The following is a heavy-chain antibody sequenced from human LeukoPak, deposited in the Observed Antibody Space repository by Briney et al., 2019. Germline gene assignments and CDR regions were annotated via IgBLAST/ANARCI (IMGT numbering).Heavy chain of an antibody. V-gene: IGHV1-2*02. CDR3: ARDGDSSSWGFDP. D-gene: IGHD6-13*01. Sequence: ASVKVSCKASGYTFTGYYMRWVRQAPGQGLEWMGWINPNSGGTNYAQKFQGRVTMTRDTSISTAYMELSRLRSDDTGVYYCARDGDSSSWGFDPWGQGTLVTVSS. J-gene: IGHJ5*02. CDR2: INPNSGGT. CDR1: GYTFTGYY.